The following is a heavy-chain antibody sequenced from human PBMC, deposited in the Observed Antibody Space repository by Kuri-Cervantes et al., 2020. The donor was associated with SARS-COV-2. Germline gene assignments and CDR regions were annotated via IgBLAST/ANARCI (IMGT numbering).Heavy chain of an antibody. CDR2: IHHSGST. CDR1: GDSISSSLHY. J-gene: IGHJ4*02. Sequence: SETLSLTCSVSGDSISSSLHYWAWLRQPPGKGLEWIANIHHSGSTHYNPSLKSRVTISVDTSKNHFSLNLDPVTAADTAVYYCARHGCRGGKCYSLIDYLDYWGQGTLVTVSS. V-gene: IGHV4-39*01. CDR3: ARHGCRGGKCYSLIDYLDY. D-gene: IGHD2-15*01.